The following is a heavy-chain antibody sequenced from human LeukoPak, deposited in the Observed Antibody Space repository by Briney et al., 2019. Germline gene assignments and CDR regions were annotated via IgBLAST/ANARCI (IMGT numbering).Heavy chain of an antibody. CDR1: VSTLRGYG. Sequence: SSVKLSCKASVSTLRGYGISWLRQAPGHLLEWFGCIATYNGDKKYSEKFQGRITMTTDPSTSTYYMELRSLRRDGPAIYFCARECSNVVCYPRDYWGEGTLVIVST. CDR2: IATYNGDK. D-gene: IGHD2-8*01. V-gene: IGHV1-18*01. CDR3: ARECSNVVCYPRDY. J-gene: IGHJ4*02.